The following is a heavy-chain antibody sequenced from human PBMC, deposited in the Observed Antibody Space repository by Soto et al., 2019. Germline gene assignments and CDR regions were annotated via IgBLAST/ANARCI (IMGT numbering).Heavy chain of an antibody. V-gene: IGHV1-69*06. CDR3: ARPTGKYSGHEIRGGDWFDP. CDR1: GGTFSSYA. Sequence: QVQLVQSGAVVKKPGSSVKVSCKASGGTFSSYAISWVRQAPGQGLEWLGGIIPIFGTANYAQKFQGRVTITADKTTNTAHKELSRLRSEDTAVYYCARPTGKYSGHEIRGGDWFDPWGQGTLVTVSS. D-gene: IGHD5-12*01. CDR2: IIPIFGTA. J-gene: IGHJ5*02.